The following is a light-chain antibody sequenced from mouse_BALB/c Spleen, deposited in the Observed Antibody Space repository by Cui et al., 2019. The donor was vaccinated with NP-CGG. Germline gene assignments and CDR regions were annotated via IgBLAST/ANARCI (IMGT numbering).Light chain of an antibody. CDR2: GAS. CDR3: GQSYSYPFT. V-gene: IGKV6-20*01. CDR1: ENVGTY. Sequence: NIVMTQSPKYMSMSVGERVTLSCKASENVGTYVSWYQQKPEQSPKLLIYGASNRYTGVPDRFTGSGSATDFTLTISSVQAEDLADYHCGQSYSYPFTFGSGTKLEIK. J-gene: IGKJ4*01.